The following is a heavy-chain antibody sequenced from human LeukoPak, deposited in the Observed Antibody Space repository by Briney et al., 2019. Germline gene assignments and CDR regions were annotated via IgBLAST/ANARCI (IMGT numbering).Heavy chain of an antibody. D-gene: IGHD6-13*01. CDR2: ISGSGGST. Sequence: GGSLRLSCAASGFTFSSYAMSWVRQAPGEGLEWVSAISGSGGSTYYADSVKGRFTISRDNSKNTLYLQMNSLRAEDTAVYYCAKALTAGTAPYYFDYWGQGTLVTVSS. CDR3: AKALTAGTAPYYFDY. J-gene: IGHJ4*02. CDR1: GFTFSSYA. V-gene: IGHV3-23*01.